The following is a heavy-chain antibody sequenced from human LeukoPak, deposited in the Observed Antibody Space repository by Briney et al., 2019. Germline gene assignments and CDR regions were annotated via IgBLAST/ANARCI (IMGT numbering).Heavy chain of an antibody. V-gene: IGHV3-30*18. D-gene: IGHD3-10*01. Sequence: GRLHNLSCAASGFTFTSYGMHWVRQAPGKGLKWVAVISHDGSDSHYADSVKGRFTISRDNSKNTVYLQMSSLRPEDTAVYFCANELYFGSGSYPDYWHQGTLVRVSS. J-gene: IGHJ4*02. CDR3: ANELYFGSGSYPDY. CDR2: ISHDGSDS. CDR1: GFTFTSYG.